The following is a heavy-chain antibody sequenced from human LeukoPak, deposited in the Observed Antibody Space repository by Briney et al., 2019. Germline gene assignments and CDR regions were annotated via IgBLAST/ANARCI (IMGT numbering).Heavy chain of an antibody. CDR1: GFTFSSYA. V-gene: IGHV3-23*01. J-gene: IGHJ4*02. D-gene: IGHD4-17*01. Sequence: GGSLRLSRAASGFTFSSYAVSWVRQAPGKGLEWVSAISGSGGSTYYADSVKGRFTISRDNSKNTLYLQMNSLRAEDTAVYYCAKNAGIYGDYSYYFDYWGQGTLVTVSS. CDR3: AKNAGIYGDYSYYFDY. CDR2: ISGSGGST.